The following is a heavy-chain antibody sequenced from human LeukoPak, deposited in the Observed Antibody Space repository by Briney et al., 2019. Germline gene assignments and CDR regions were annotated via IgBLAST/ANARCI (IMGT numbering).Heavy chain of an antibody. CDR3: ARVLLWFGAGRERTNWFDP. Sequence: SSETLSLTCAVYGGSFSGYYWSWIRQPPGKGLEWIGEINHSGSTNYNPSLKSRVTISVDTSKEQFSLKLSSVTAADTAVYYCARVLLWFGAGRERTNWFDPWGQGTLVTVSS. CDR1: GGSFSGYY. CDR2: INHSGST. V-gene: IGHV4-34*01. D-gene: IGHD3-10*01. J-gene: IGHJ5*02.